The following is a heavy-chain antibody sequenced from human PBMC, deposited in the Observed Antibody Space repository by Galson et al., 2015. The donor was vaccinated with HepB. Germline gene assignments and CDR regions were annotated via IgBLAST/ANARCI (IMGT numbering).Heavy chain of an antibody. J-gene: IGHJ2*01. Sequence: QSGAEVKKPGESLKISCKGSGYSFTSYWIGWVRQMPGKGLEWMGIIYPGDSDTRYSPSFQGQVTISADKSISTAYLQWSSLKASDTAMYYCARCPSGWYYGSYWYFDLWGRGTLVTVSS. CDR1: GYSFTSYW. V-gene: IGHV5-51*01. D-gene: IGHD6-19*01. CDR2: IYPGDSDT. CDR3: ARCPSGWYYGSYWYFDL.